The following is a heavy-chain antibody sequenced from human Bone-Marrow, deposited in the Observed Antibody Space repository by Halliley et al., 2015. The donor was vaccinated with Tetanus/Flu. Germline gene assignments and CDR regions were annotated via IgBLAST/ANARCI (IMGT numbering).Heavy chain of an antibody. V-gene: IGHV4-59*08. CDR1: GSSISSYY. Sequence: TLSLTCSVSGSSISSYYWSWIRLPPGKGLEWIGYIYYTGHTSYNPPLKSRINLSVDTSKNHFSLKLTSVTAADTAVYYCARHMVRGVINWHFDLWGRGPLVSVSS. J-gene: IGHJ2*01. D-gene: IGHD3-10*01. CDR3: ARHMVRGVINWHFDL. CDR2: IYYTGHT.